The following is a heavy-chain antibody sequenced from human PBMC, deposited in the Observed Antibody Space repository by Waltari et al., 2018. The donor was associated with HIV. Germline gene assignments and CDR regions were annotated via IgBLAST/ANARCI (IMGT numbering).Heavy chain of an antibody. CDR1: GFTFDDYG. CDR2: INFNGCST. V-gene: IGHV3-20*04. CDR3: VRGFREGHESSWFLMWFES. Sequence: VQLVESGGQVIRPGGSLRLSCAASGFTFDDYGMNWVRQVPGKGLGLFCGINFNGCSTGCSDSVVGRFTISRDNARKALHLQMHSLRVDDTAIYYCVRGFREGHESSWFLMWFESWGPGTPVIVST. J-gene: IGHJ5*01. D-gene: IGHD6-13*01.